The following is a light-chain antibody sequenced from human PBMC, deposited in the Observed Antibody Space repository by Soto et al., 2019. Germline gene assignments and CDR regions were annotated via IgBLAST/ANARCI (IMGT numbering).Light chain of an antibody. J-gene: IGKJ4*01. CDR2: AAS. Sequence: DIQMTQSPSSLSASVGDRVTITCRASQSISNYLHWYQHKPGIAPKLLIYAASTLQSGVPSRFSGSGSGTDFTLTISSLQFEDFATYFCQQSFTTPLTFGGGTKVDIK. V-gene: IGKV1-39*01. CDR1: QSISNY. CDR3: QQSFTTPLT.